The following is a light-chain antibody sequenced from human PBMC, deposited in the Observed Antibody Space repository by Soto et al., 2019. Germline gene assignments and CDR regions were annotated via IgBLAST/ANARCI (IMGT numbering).Light chain of an antibody. CDR3: QQADSFPT. CDR2: AAS. V-gene: IGKV1-12*01. J-gene: IGKJ4*01. CDR1: QDISHY. Sequence: DIQMTQSPSSLSASAGDRVTITCQASQDISHYLNWYQQKPGKAPKLLIYAASSLQSGVPSRFSGSGSGTDFTLTISSLQPEDFATYYCQQADSFPTFGGGTKVEIK.